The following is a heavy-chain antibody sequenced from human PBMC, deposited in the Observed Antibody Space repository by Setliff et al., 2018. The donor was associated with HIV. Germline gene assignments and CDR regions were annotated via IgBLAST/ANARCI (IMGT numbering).Heavy chain of an antibody. J-gene: IGHJ6*03. V-gene: IGHV1-69*13. D-gene: IGHD3-10*01. CDR2: IIPIFGTA. Sequence: ASVKVSCKASGGTFSSYGISWVRQAPGQGLEWMGGIIPIFGTANYAQKFQGRVTITADESTSTAYMELSSLRSEDTAVYYCARSVVRGVITKYYYYYMDAWGKGTTVTVSS. CDR1: GGTFSSYG. CDR3: ARSVVRGVITKYYYYYMDA.